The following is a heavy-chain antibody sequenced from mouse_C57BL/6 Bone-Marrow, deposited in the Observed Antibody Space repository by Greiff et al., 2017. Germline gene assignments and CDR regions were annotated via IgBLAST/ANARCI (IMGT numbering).Heavy chain of an antibody. CDR3: ARRDYYGNWGWFAY. D-gene: IGHD2-1*01. V-gene: IGHV3-6*01. CDR1: GYSITSGYY. CDR2: ISYDGSN. Sequence: ESGPGLVKPSQSLSLTCSVTGYSITSGYYWNWIRQFPGNKLEWMGYISYDGSNNYNPSLKNRISITRDTSKNQFFLKLNSVTTEDTATYYCARRDYYGNWGWFAYWGQGTLVTVSA. J-gene: IGHJ3*01.